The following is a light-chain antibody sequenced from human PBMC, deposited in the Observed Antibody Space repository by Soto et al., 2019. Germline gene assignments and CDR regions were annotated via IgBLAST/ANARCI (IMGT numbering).Light chain of an antibody. J-gene: IGKJ4*01. Sequence: EVVMTQSPATLSLSPGEGATLSCRASQGISDTLAWYQHKPGQAPRLLIYDTSTRATGIPTRFSGSRSGAEFTLTINRLQPEDFAVYYCQQYDSWPLTFGRGTKVDIK. CDR1: QGISDT. CDR3: QQYDSWPLT. V-gene: IGKV3-15*01. CDR2: DTS.